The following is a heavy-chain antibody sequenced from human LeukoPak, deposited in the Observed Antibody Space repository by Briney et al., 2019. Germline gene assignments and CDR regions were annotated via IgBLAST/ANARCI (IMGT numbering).Heavy chain of an antibody. CDR3: ARDSAGNDY. V-gene: IGHV3-7*01. J-gene: IGHJ4*02. D-gene: IGHD6-13*01. CDR1: GFTFSTYW. CDR2: IKQDGSEK. Sequence: GGSLRRSCAASGFTFSTYWMSWVRQAPGKGLGWVANIKQDGSEKYYVDSVKGRFTISRDNAKNSLYLQMNSLRAEDTAMYYCARDSAGNDYWGQGTLVTVSS.